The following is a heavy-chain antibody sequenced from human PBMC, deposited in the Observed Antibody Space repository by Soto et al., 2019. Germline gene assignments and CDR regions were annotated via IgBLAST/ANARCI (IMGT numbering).Heavy chain of an antibody. CDR2: INAGNGNT. CDR3: ARDRYYGSGSYNYFDY. V-gene: IGHV1-3*01. CDR1: GYTFTRHT. Sequence: QVQLVQSGAEVRKPGASVKVSCKASGYTFTRHTIHWVRQAPGQRPEWMGWINAGNGNTKYSEKFQGRVTITRDTSASTVYMELSSLRSEDTTVYYCARDRYYGSGSYNYFDYWGQGTPVTVSS. D-gene: IGHD3-10*01. J-gene: IGHJ4*02.